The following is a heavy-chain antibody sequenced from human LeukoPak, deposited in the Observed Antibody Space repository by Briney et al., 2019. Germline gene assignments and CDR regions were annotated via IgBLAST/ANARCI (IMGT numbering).Heavy chain of an antibody. Sequence: GGSLRLSCAASGFTFSSYAMHWVRQAPGKGLEWVAVISYDGSNKYYADSVKGRFTISRDNSKNTLYLQMNSLRAEDTAVYYCARDFSSGWPDPGYFDYWGQGTLVTVSS. J-gene: IGHJ4*02. CDR2: ISYDGSNK. CDR1: GFTFSSYA. CDR3: ARDFSSGWPDPGYFDY. D-gene: IGHD6-19*01. V-gene: IGHV3-30-3*01.